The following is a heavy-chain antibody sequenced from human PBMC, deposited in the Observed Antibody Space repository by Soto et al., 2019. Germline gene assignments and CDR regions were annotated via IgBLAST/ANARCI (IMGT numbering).Heavy chain of an antibody. Sequence: QVQLQQWGAGLLKPSETLSLTCAVYGGSFSGYYWSWVRQPPGKGLEWMGEINHRGRTIYNPSLKSRVTISVDTSKNQFSLKLSSVTAADTAVYYCAKPSADHNWFDPWGQGTLVTVSS. CDR2: INHRGRT. CDR1: GGSFSGYY. J-gene: IGHJ5*02. V-gene: IGHV4-34*01. CDR3: AKPSADHNWFDP.